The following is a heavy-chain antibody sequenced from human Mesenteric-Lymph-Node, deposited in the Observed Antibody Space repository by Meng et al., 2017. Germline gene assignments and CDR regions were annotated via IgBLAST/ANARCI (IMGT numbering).Heavy chain of an antibody. CDR2: FVNNVDT. CDR3: ARGTPGRSYSDY. V-gene: IGHV1-18*01. Sequence: QVHLVQSGAGVKKPWASVRVSCEASGYTFASYGISWLRQAPGQGLEWMGWFVNNVDTYSAQKFQGRVTMTTDTHTSTAFMELRSLRSDDTAVYYCARGTPGRSYSDYWGQGTLVTVSS. J-gene: IGHJ4*02. CDR1: GYTFASYG. D-gene: IGHD3-10*01.